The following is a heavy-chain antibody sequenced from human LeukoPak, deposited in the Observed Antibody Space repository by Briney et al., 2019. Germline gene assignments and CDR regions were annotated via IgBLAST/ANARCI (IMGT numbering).Heavy chain of an antibody. CDR1: GYTFTSYG. CDR3: ARGEGYSYGSMSDY. D-gene: IGHD5-18*01. V-gene: IGHV1-8*03. J-gene: IGHJ4*02. CDR2: MNPNSGST. Sequence: ASVKVSCKASGYTFTSYGISWVRQATGQGLEWMGWMNPNSGSTGYAQKFQGRVTITRNTSISTAYMELSSLRYEDTAVYYCARGEGYSYGSMSDYWGQGTLVTVSS.